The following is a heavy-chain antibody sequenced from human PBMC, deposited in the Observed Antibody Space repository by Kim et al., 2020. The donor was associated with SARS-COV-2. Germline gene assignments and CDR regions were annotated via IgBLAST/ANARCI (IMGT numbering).Heavy chain of an antibody. D-gene: IGHD3-10*01. Sequence: GGSLRLSCEASGFTFRHYGMHWVRQTPGMGLEWVALITCDGRDEYYADPVKGRFSISRDNSKSTVYLQLDSPRVVDTAIYYCAKEFGHGRVFHQWGQRTLLTLSS. CDR3: AKEFGHGRVFHQ. J-gene: IGHJ4*02. V-gene: IGHV3-30*18. CDR1: GFTFRHYG. CDR2: ITCDGRDE.